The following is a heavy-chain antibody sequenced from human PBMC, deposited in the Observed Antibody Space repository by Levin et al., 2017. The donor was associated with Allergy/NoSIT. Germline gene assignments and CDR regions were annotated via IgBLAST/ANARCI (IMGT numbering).Heavy chain of an antibody. CDR1: GFTFSDYE. Sequence: GGSLRLSCAASGFTFSDYEMNWVRQAPGTGLECVSYISRSGSAAYYADSVKGRFTMSRDNAKNSLYLQMNSLRAEDTAVYYCARRLRRGDYYYGMDVWGQGTTVTVSS. J-gene: IGHJ6*02. CDR3: ARRLRRGDYYYGMDV. V-gene: IGHV3-48*03. CDR2: ISRSGSAA.